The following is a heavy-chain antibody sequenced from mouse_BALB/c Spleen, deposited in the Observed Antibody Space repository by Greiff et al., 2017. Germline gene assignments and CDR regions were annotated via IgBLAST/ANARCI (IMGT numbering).Heavy chain of an antibody. CDR1: GFTFSSYG. Sequence: EVQGVESGGDLVKPGGSLKLSCAASGFTFSSYGMSWVRQTPDKRLEWVATISSGGSYTYYPDSVKGRFTISRDNAKNTLYLQMSSLKSEDTAMYYCAGRELTESWFDYWGQGTPVTVSA. J-gene: IGHJ3*01. CDR3: AGRELTESWFDY. V-gene: IGHV5-6*01. D-gene: IGHD4-1*01. CDR2: ISSGGSYT.